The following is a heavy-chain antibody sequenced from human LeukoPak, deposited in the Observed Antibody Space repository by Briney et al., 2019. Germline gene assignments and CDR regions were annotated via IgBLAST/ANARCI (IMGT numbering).Heavy chain of an antibody. D-gene: IGHD3-10*01. CDR2: ITDSGRKT. V-gene: IGHV3-23*01. CDR1: GLTFSNYA. CDR3: AKITKATTPNY. Sequence: GSLRLSCAASGLTFSNYAMNWVRQASGKGLEWVSGITDSGRKTYYADSVKGRFSISRDNSKNTVYLQMSDLRAEDTAVYYCAKITKATTPNYWGQGTLVTVSS. J-gene: IGHJ4*02.